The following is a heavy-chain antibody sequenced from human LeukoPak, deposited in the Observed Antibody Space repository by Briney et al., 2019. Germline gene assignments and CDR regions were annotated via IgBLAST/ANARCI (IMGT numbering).Heavy chain of an antibody. D-gene: IGHD6-19*01. J-gene: IGHJ3*02. Sequence: ASVKVSCKASGYTFTSYYMHWVRQAPGQGLEWMGIINPSGGTTTYAQKFQGRVTMTRDTSTSTVYMELSSLRSEDTAVYYCARDSSGWSFDIWGQGTMVTVSS. CDR1: GYTFTSYY. CDR2: INPSGGTT. CDR3: ARDSSGWSFDI. V-gene: IGHV1-46*01.